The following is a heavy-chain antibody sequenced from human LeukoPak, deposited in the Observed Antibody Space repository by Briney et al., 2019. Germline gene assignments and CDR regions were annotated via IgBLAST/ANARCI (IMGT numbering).Heavy chain of an antibody. J-gene: IGHJ4*02. Sequence: ASVKVSCKASGYTFTGYYMHWVRQAPGQGLEWMGRINPNSGGTNYAQKFQGRVTMTRDTSISTAYMELSRLRSDGTAVYYCARVRFLEWPEAFDYWGQGTLVTVSS. CDR3: ARVRFLEWPEAFDY. CDR1: GYTFTGYY. CDR2: INPNSGGT. D-gene: IGHD3-3*01. V-gene: IGHV1-2*06.